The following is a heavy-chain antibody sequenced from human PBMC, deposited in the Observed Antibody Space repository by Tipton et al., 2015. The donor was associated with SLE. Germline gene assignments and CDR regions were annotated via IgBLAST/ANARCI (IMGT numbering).Heavy chain of an antibody. V-gene: IGHV1-8*01. Sequence: QLVQSGAEVKKPGASVKVSCKASGYTFTSYDINWVRQATGQGLEWMGWMNPNSGNTGYAQKLQGRVTMTTDTSTSTAYMELRSLRSDDTAVYYCARDRGEEWLLSGYMDVWGKGTTVTVSS. CDR1: GYTFTSYD. CDR2: MNPNSGNT. D-gene: IGHD3-3*01. J-gene: IGHJ6*03. CDR3: ARDRGEEWLLSGYMDV.